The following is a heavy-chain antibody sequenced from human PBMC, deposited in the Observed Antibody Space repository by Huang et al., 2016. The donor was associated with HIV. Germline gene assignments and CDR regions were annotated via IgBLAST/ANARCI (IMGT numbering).Heavy chain of an antibody. D-gene: IGHD5-18*01. V-gene: IGHV1-69*13. CDR2: ISPIFSTP. Sequence: QVLLVQFGAEVRKPGSSVKVSCTAFVGTFSSYAISWVRQAPGQGREWMGGISPIFSTPNYPQKFQGRVTMTVDESTNTGYMELTMLTSEDTAVYYCARTAYSYGFRQGYNWFDPWGQGTPVTVSS. CDR3: ARTAYSYGFRQGYNWFDP. CDR1: VGTFSSYA. J-gene: IGHJ5*02.